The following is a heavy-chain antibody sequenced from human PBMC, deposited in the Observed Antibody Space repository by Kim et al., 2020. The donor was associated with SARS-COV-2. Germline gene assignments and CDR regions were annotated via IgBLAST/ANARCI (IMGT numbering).Heavy chain of an antibody. CDR3: ARALERVFWYDSTAHWFDP. CDR2: INSDGSST. V-gene: IGHV3-74*01. D-gene: IGHD3-22*01. Sequence: GGSLRLSCAASGFTFSSYWMHWVRQAPGNGLVWVSRINSDGSSTSYADSVKGRFTISRDNAKNTLYLQMNSLRAEDTAVYYCARALERVFWYDSTAHWFDPWGQGTLVTVSS. J-gene: IGHJ5*02. CDR1: GFTFSSYW.